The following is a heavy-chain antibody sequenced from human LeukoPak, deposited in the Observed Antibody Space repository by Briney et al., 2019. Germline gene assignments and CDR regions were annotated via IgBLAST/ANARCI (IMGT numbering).Heavy chain of an antibody. V-gene: IGHV4-59*01. CDR3: ARGWQQLAYFDY. Sequence: SGTLSLTCTVSGGSISSYYWSWIRQPPGKGLERIGYIYYSGSTNYNPSLKRRVTISVDTSKNQFSLKLSSVTAADTAVYYCARGWQQLAYFDYWGQGTLVTVSS. CDR1: GGSISSYY. CDR2: IYYSGST. J-gene: IGHJ4*02. D-gene: IGHD6-13*01.